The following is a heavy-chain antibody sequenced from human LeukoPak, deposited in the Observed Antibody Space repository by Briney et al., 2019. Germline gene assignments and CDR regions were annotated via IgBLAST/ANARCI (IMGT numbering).Heavy chain of an antibody. CDR1: GFTFSSYW. CDR3: ARGSTPHLLCFDY. J-gene: IGHJ4*02. Sequence: GGSLRLSCAASGFTFSSYWMSWVRQAPGKGLEWVSIIYSGGSTYYADSVKGRFTISRDNSKNTLYLQMNSLRAEDTAVYYCARGSTPHLLCFDYWGQGTLVAVSS. CDR2: IYSGGST. V-gene: IGHV3-53*01.